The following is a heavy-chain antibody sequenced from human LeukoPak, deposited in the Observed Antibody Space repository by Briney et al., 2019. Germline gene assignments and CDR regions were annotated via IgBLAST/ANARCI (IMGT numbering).Heavy chain of an antibody. D-gene: IGHD4-17*01. CDR1: GGSISRYY. CDR2: MSSSGRT. V-gene: IGHV4-4*09. Sequence: SETLSLTCTVSGGSISRYYWSWIRQPPGKGLEWIGYMSSSGRTNYNPSLTSRVSISVDTSKNQFSLNLSSVTAADTAVYYCARLGPYGDDTYYMDVWGKGTTVTVSS. CDR3: ARLGPYGDDTYYMDV. J-gene: IGHJ6*03.